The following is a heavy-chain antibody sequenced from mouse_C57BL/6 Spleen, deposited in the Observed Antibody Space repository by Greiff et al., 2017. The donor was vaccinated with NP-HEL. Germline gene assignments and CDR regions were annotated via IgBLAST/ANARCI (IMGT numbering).Heavy chain of an antibody. CDR1: GFTFSSYA. Sequence: EVQLKESGGGLVKPGGSLKLSCAASGFTFSSYAMSWVRQTPEKRLEWVATISDGGSYTYYPDNVKGRFTISRDNAKNNLYLQMSHLKSEDTAMYYCARDRDDGYYYFDYWGQGTTLTVSS. D-gene: IGHD2-3*01. CDR2: ISDGGSYT. J-gene: IGHJ2*01. CDR3: ARDRDDGYYYFDY. V-gene: IGHV5-4*01.